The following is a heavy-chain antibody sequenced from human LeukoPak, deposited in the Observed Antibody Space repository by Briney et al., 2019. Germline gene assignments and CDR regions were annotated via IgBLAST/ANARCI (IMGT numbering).Heavy chain of an antibody. CDR2: ISYDGSNK. V-gene: IGHV3-30-3*01. CDR3: ARDRGVAATSGFDY. J-gene: IGHJ4*02. CDR1: GFTFSSYA. D-gene: IGHD2-15*01. Sequence: GRSLRLSCAASGFTFSSYAMHWVRQAPGKGLEWVAVISYDGSNKYYADSVKGRFTISRDNSKNTLYLQMNSLRAEDTAVYYCARDRGVAATSGFDYWGQGTLVTVSS.